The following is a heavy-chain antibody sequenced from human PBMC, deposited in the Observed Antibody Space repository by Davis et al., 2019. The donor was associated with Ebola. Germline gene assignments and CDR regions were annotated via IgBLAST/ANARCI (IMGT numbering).Heavy chain of an antibody. CDR3: ARHRTLGTARVSAIPLEFDF. CDR1: GQSLSGYF. V-gene: IGHV4-34*01. CDR2: VNHRGSS. Sequence: SETLSLTCAVSGQSLSGYFWTWVRQPPGKGLEWIGEVNHRGSSNCTPSLKSRVTLSADTSANQVYLKMTAVTAADMGVYYCARHRTLGTARVSAIPLEFDFWGQGTLLTVSS. J-gene: IGHJ4*02. D-gene: IGHD5-18*01.